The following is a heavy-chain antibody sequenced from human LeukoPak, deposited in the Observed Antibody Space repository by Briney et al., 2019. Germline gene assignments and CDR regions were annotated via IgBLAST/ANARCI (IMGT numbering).Heavy chain of an antibody. J-gene: IGHJ4*02. CDR3: GRHRRNSNYMTTVTTIDY. D-gene: IGHD4-17*01. CDR2: IYYSGST. V-gene: IGHV4-39*01. CDR1: GGSISSSSYY. Sequence: PSETLSLNCTVSGGSISSSSYYWGWIRQPPGKGLEWIGSIYYSGSTYYNPSLKSRVTISVDTSKNQFSLKLSSVTATDTAVYYCGRHRRNSNYMTTVTTIDYWGQGTLVTVS.